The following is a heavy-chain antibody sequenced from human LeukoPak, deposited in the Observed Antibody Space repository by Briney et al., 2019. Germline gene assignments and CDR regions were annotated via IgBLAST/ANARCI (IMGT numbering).Heavy chain of an antibody. J-gene: IGHJ6*02. CDR2: INPNSGGT. D-gene: IGHD6-13*01. CDR3: AGVAAAGRYYGMDV. V-gene: IGHV1-2*02. CDR1: GYTFTSYE. Sequence: GASVKVSCKASGYTFTSYEINWVRQATGQGVEWMGWINPNSGGTNYAQKFQGRVTMTRDTSISTAYMELSRLRSDDTAVYYCAGVAAAGRYYGMDVWGQGTTVTVSS.